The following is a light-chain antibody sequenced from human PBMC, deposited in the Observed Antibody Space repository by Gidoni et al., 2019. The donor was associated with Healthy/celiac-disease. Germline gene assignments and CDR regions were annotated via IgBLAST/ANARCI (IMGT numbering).Light chain of an antibody. CDR1: SSHIGSNT. Sequence: QSVLTQPPSASGTPGQRVTISCSGSSSHIGSNTVNWYQQPPGTAPKLLIYSNNQRPSGVPDRFSGSKSGTSASLAISGLQSEDEADYYCAAWDDSLNVLFGGGTKLTVL. V-gene: IGLV1-44*01. J-gene: IGLJ2*01. CDR3: AAWDDSLNVL. CDR2: SNN.